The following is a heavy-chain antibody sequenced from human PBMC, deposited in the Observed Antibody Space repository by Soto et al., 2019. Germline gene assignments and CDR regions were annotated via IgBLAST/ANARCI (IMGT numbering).Heavy chain of an antibody. CDR2: IYYSGST. CDR1: GGSVNSGSYY. CDR3: ARELRLGGNSVDS. Sequence: QVHLQESGPGLVKPSETLSLTCAVSGGSVNSGSYYWSWIRQPPGKGLEWIGYIYYSGSTNYNPPLTSLVDISLDTSKNQFSLKRTSVTAADTAVYYWARELRLGGNSVDSWGQGTLVTFSS. V-gene: IGHV4-61*01. J-gene: IGHJ4*02. D-gene: IGHD3-16*01.